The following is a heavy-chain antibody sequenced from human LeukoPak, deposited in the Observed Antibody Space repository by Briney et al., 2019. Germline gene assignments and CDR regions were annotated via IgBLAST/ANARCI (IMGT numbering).Heavy chain of an antibody. CDR3: ASSKWNN. D-gene: IGHD1-20*01. CDR1: GFTISSNY. V-gene: IGHV3-53*01. Sequence: GGSLRLSCAASGFTISSNYMSWVRQAPGKGLEWVSVIYSGGSTYYADSVKGRFTISRDNSKNTLYLQTNSLRAEDTAVYYCASSKWNNWGQGTLVTVSS. J-gene: IGHJ4*02. CDR2: IYSGGST.